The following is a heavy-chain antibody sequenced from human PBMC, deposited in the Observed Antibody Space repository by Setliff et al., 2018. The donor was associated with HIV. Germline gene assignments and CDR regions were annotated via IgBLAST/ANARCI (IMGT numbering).Heavy chain of an antibody. CDR1: GGSINSGSYY. CDR3: ARVGYHGSGRYSFDY. V-gene: IGHV4-61*09. J-gene: IGHJ4*02. CDR2: IYASGST. D-gene: IGHD3-10*01. Sequence: PSETLSLTCTVSGGSINSGSYYWNWIRQPAGKGLERIGHIYASGSTNYNPSLKSRVTMSVDTSKNQFSLKLTSLIAADTAVYYCARVGYHGSGRYSFDYWGQGTLVTVSS.